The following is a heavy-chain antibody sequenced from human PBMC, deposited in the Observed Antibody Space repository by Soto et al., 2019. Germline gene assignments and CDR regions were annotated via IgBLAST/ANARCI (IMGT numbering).Heavy chain of an antibody. V-gene: IGHV1-18*01. J-gene: IGHJ4*02. Sequence: ASVKVSCKASGYTFTSYGISWVRQAPGQGLEWMGWISAYNGNTNYAQKLQGRVTMTTDTSTSTAYMELSSLRSEDTAVYYCARDRGHHDYGDYDYVLGFDYWGQGTLVTVSS. CDR1: GYTFTSYG. D-gene: IGHD4-17*01. CDR3: ARDRGHHDYGDYDYVLGFDY. CDR2: ISAYNGNT.